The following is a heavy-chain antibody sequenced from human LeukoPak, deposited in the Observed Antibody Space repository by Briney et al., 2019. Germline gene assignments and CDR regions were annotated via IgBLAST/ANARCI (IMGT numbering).Heavy chain of an antibody. D-gene: IGHD4/OR15-4a*01. CDR2: MSYDGPNI. CDR3: AKDRNDYAYSVIDV. Sequence: PGRSLRLSCAASGFAFSSYGMHWVRQAPGKGLGWVAVMSYDGPNIYYADSVKGRFTISRDNSKNMLFLQMNSLRTEDTAVYYCAKDRNDYAYSVIDVWGQGTTVIVSS. J-gene: IGHJ6*02. CDR1: GFAFSSYG. V-gene: IGHV3-30*18.